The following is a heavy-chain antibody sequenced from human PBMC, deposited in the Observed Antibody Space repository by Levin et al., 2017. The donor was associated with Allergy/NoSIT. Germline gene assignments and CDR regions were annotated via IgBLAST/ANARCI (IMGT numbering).Heavy chain of an antibody. J-gene: IGHJ4*02. CDR3: ARGARYCTNGVCYTGIGNY. D-gene: IGHD2-8*01. V-gene: IGHV5-51*01. Sequence: GESLKISCKGSGYSFTSYWIGWVRQMPGKGLEWMGIIYPGDSDTRYSPSFQGQVTISADKSISTAYLQWSSLKASDTAMYYCARGARYCTNGVCYTGIGNYWGQGTLVTVSS. CDR2: IYPGDSDT. CDR1: GYSFTSYW.